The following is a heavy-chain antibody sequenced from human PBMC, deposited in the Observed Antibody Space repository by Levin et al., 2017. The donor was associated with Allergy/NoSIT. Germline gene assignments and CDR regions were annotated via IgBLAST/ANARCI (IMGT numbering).Heavy chain of an antibody. CDR3: ARGGCSSTSCLDN. J-gene: IGHJ4*02. CDR2: INSDGSNT. D-gene: IGHD2-2*01. Sequence: PPGGSLRLSCAASGFTFGNYWMHWVRQAPGKGLVWVSYINSDGSNTNYADSVKGRFTISRDNAKNTLYLQMNSLRDEDTAVYYCARGGCSSTSCLDNWGQGTLVTVSP. CDR1: GFTFGNYW. V-gene: IGHV3-74*01.